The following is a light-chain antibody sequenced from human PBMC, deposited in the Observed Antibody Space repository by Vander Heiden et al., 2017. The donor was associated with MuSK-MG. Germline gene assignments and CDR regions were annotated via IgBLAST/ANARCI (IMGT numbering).Light chain of an antibody. CDR2: KAS. V-gene: IGKV1-5*03. J-gene: IGKJ3*01. CDR1: QSISSW. CDR3: QQDNSDSHFT. Sequence: DIQMTQSPSTLSASVGDRVTITCRASQSISSWLAWYQQKPGKAPKLLIYKASSLERGVPSRFSGSGYGTEFTLTISSRQPDDFAPYYCQQDNSDSHFTFGHGTRVDLK.